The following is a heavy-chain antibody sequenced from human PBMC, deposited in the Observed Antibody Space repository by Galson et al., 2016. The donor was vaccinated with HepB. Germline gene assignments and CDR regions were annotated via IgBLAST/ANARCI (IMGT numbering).Heavy chain of an antibody. CDR3: ARARGAYGSGSFSHFFDY. J-gene: IGHJ4*02. Sequence: SLRLSCAASGLTFSSYAMHWVRQAPGKGLEWVAVIWYDGSNKYYLDSVEGRFTVSRDNSKNTLFLQMNSLRAEDTAVYYCARARGAYGSGSFSHFFDYWGQGTLVIVSS. V-gene: IGHV3-33*01. CDR1: GLTFSSYA. D-gene: IGHD3-10*01. CDR2: IWYDGSNK.